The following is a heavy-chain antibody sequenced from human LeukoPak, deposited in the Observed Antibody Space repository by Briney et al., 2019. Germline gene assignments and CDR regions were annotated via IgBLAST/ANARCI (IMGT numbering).Heavy chain of an antibody. D-gene: IGHD5-18*01. J-gene: IGHJ4*02. CDR1: GFTFSSYG. CDR3: ARVGYSYGYSLDY. CDR2: IWYDGSNK. Sequence: PGRSLRLSCAASGFTFSSYGMHWVRQAPGKGLEWVAVIWYDGSNKYYADSVKGRFTISRDNSKNTLYLQMNSLRAEDTAVYYCARVGYSYGYSLDYWGQGTLVTVSS. V-gene: IGHV3-33*01.